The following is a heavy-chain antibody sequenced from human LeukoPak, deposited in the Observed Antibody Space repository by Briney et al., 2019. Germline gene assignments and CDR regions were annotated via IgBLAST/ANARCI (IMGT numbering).Heavy chain of an antibody. D-gene: IGHD5-12*01. CDR2: ISGSGGNT. CDR1: GFTFSSYA. Sequence: QPGGSLRLSCAASGFTFSSYAMSWVRQAPGKGLDWVSAISGSGGNTYYADSVKGRFTISRDNSKNSLYLQMNSLRAEDTAVYYCARRYTGYGILDYWGQGTLVTVSS. J-gene: IGHJ4*02. CDR3: ARRYTGYGILDY. V-gene: IGHV3-23*01.